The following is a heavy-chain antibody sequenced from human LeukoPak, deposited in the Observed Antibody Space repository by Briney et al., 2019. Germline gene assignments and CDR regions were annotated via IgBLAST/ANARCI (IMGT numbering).Heavy chain of an antibody. CDR3: ARRRVLGSSSPFAY. J-gene: IGHJ4*02. D-gene: IGHD6-6*01. Sequence: TSETLSLTCAVYVGSFNGYYWSWIRQPPGEGLEWIGEINHSGSTNYNPSLKSRVTISVDTSKNQFSLKLSSVTAADTAGYYCARRRVLGSSSPFAYWGQGTLVTVSS. CDR1: VGSFNGYY. CDR2: INHSGST. V-gene: IGHV4-34*01.